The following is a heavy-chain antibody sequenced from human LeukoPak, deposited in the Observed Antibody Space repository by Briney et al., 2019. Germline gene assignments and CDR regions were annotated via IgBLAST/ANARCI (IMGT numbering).Heavy chain of an antibody. CDR1: GYTLTELS. CDR3: ARARMVYAIMNY. CDR2: FDPEDGET. Sequence: ASVKVSCKVSGYTLTELSMHWVRQAPGKGLEWMGGFDPEDGETIYAQKFQGRVTMTRNTSISTAYMELSSLRSEDTAVYYCARARMVYAIMNYWGQGTLVTVSS. J-gene: IGHJ4*02. D-gene: IGHD2-8*01. V-gene: IGHV1-24*01.